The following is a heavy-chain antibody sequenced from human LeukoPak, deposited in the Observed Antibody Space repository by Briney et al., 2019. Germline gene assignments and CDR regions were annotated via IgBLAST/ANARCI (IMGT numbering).Heavy chain of an antibody. CDR2: IYYGGST. D-gene: IGHD5-12*01. CDR1: GGSISSYY. Sequence: SETLSLTCTVSGGSISSYYWSWIRQPPGKGLEWIGYIYYGGSTNYNPSLKSRVTISVDTSKNQFSLKLSSVTAADTAVYYCARGVVATNFDYWGQGTLVTVSS. V-gene: IGHV4-59*01. CDR3: ARGVVATNFDY. J-gene: IGHJ4*02.